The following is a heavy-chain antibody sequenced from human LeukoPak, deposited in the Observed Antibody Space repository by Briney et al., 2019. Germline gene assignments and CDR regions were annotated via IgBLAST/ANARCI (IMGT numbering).Heavy chain of an antibody. Sequence: AAVTVTFTASGYTFTIYDINWVRQAPGQGLEWMGWMNPNSGTTGSEQKFQGRATTTKNTSITPAYMELSSLRSEATAVYYCARGRRGNDYWGQGTLVTVSS. V-gene: IGHV1-8*01. CDR3: ARGRRGNDY. CDR2: MNPNSGTT. D-gene: IGHD3-16*01. CDR1: GYTFTIYD. J-gene: IGHJ4*02.